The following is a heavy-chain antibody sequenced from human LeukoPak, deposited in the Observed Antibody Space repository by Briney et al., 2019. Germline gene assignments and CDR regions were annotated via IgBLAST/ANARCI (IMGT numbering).Heavy chain of an antibody. CDR2: IYPADSTA. CDR1: GYSFTTFW. D-gene: IGHD3-3*01. Sequence: GESLKISCQASGYSFTTFWIGWERQMPGKGLEWMGIIYPADSTAHYSPSFQGKVTISVDKSINTAYLQWSRLKASDTAMYYCARHPFSPYYDFWSGYYTGNYFDYWGQGTLVTVSS. CDR3: ARHPFSPYYDFWSGYYTGNYFDY. J-gene: IGHJ4*02. V-gene: IGHV5-51*01.